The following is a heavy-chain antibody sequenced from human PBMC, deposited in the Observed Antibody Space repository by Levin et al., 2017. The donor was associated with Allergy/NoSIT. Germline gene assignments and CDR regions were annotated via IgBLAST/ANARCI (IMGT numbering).Heavy chain of an antibody. J-gene: IGHJ4*02. D-gene: IGHD3-9*01. CDR2: ISGSGGTI. V-gene: IGHV3-11*01. CDR3: ATVLRYFDWFPNPMGY. Sequence: LSLTCAASGFTFNDYYMSWIRQAPGKGLEWVSHISGSGGTIYYADSVKGRFTISRDNAKNSLSLQMNSLRPEDTAVYYCATVLRYFDWFPNPMGYWGQGTLVTVSS. CDR1: GFTFNDYY.